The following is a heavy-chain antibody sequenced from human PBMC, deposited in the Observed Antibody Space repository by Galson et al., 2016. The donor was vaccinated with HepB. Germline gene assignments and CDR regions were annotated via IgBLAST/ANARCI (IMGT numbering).Heavy chain of an antibody. CDR3: ATAPVGAFDY. D-gene: IGHD1-26*01. V-gene: IGHV1-24*01. Sequence: SVKVSCKVSRYSLSALSMHWVRQAPGKGLEWMGTSDPEDGETMYAPKFEGRVTMTEDTSTDTAYMELSSLTSEDTAVYFCATAPVGAFDYWGQGTLVTVSS. J-gene: IGHJ4*02. CDR2: SDPEDGET. CDR1: RYSLSALS.